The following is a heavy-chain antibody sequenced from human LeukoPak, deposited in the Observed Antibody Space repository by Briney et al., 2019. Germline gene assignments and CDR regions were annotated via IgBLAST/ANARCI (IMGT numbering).Heavy chain of an antibody. CDR1: GFTFDDYT. J-gene: IGHJ4*02. CDR2: ITWDGGYS. V-gene: IGHV3-43*01. D-gene: IGHD3-22*01. Sequence: GGSLRLSCAASGFTFDDYTMHWVRQLPGKGLEWVSLITWDGGYSDYTDSVKGRFTISRDNSKNSLYLQMNSLRAVDTALYFCVKDLNYFDGSGFFDYWGQGTLVTVSP. CDR3: VKDLNYFDGSGFFDY.